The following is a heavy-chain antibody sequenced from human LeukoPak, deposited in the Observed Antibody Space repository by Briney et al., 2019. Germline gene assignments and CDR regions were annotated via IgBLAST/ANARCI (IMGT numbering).Heavy chain of an antibody. V-gene: IGHV1-69*13. D-gene: IGHD2-15*01. CDR3: ATGCSGGSCYSFISRLTYYYYYGMDV. CDR1: GGTFSSYA. J-gene: IGHJ6*02. Sequence: SVKVSCKASGGTFSSYANSWVRQAPGQGLEWMGGIIPIFGTANYAQKFQGRVTITADESTSTAYMELSSLRSEDTAVYYCATGCSGGSCYSFISRLTYYYYYGMDVWGQGTTVTVSS. CDR2: IIPIFGTA.